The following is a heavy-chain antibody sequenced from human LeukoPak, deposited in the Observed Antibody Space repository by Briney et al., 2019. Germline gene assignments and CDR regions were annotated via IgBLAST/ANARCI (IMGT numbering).Heavy chain of an antibody. Sequence: GASVTVSCKASGYTFSTYGIGWVRQAPGQGLEWMGWISGNNDNTNYAQKFQGRVTLTADTSTSTAYMDLRSLTSDDTAVYYCVRNHYDSSGYPQWGQGTLVTVSS. CDR2: ISGNNDNT. J-gene: IGHJ4*02. CDR3: VRNHYDSSGYPQ. V-gene: IGHV1-18*01. D-gene: IGHD3-22*01. CDR1: GYTFSTYG.